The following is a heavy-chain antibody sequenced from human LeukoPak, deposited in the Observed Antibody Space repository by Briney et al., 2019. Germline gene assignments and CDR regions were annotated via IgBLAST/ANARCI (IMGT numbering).Heavy chain of an antibody. CDR1: GGSISSYY. CDR2: IYYNGIT. D-gene: IGHD3-9*01. J-gene: IGHJ4*02. CDR3: ARSQHFDWLTDY. Sequence: SETLSLTCTVSGGSISSYYWNWVRQPPGKGLEWIGHIYYNGITSYTPSLKSRVTISLDTSKNQFSLNLNSVTAADTAVYYCARSQHFDWLTDYWGQGTLVTVSS. V-gene: IGHV4-59*01.